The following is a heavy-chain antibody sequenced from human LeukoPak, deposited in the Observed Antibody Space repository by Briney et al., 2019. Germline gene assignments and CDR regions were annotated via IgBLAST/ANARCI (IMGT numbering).Heavy chain of an antibody. J-gene: IGHJ4*02. CDR3: AKSRGIYDNSGWRTYDS. CDR2: ISWNSGSI. CDR1: GFTFDDYA. V-gene: IGHV3-9*01. D-gene: IGHD6-19*01. Sequence: PGRSLRLSCAASGFTFDDYAMHWVRQAPGKGLEWVSGISWNSGSIGHADSVKGRFTISRDNSKNTLYLQMNSLRAEDTAIYYCAKSRGIYDNSGWRTYDSWGQGILVTVSS.